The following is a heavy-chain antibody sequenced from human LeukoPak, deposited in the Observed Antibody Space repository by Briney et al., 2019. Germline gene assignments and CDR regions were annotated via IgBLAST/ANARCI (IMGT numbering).Heavy chain of an antibody. CDR1: GGTFSSYA. CDR2: IIPILGIA. D-gene: IGHD3-16*01. J-gene: IGHJ6*02. Sequence: GASVKVSCKASGGTFSSYAISWVRQAPGQGLEWMGRIIPILGIANYAQKLQGRVTITADKSTSTAYMELSSLRSEDTAVYYCARVWGYYYGMDVWGQGTTVTVSS. V-gene: IGHV1-69*04. CDR3: ARVWGYYYGMDV.